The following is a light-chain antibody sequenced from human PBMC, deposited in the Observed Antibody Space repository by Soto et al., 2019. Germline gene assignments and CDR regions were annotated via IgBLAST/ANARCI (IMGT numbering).Light chain of an antibody. CDR2: EVS. CDR1: QSLLHITGETF. V-gene: IGKV2D-29*02. CDR3: MQSTQLPPT. Sequence: DVVMTQTPLSLSVAPGQPASISCKSSQSLLHITGETFLFWYLQKPCQSPQLLIYEVSTRVSGVPDRFSGSGSGTDFTLEISRVETDDVVIYYCMQSTQLPPTFGQGTRLGIE. J-gene: IGKJ5*01.